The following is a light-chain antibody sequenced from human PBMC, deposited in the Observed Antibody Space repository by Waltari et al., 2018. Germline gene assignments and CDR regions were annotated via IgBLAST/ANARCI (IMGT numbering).Light chain of an antibody. V-gene: IGKV1-39*01. CDR1: QSISTY. Sequence: DIQMTQSPSSLSGSVGDRVTITCRASQSISTYLNWYQQKPGKAPRLVIYAASSLQSGVPSRFSGSGSGTDFALTISSLQPEDFASYYCQQTYTTPNTFGQGTKLEI. J-gene: IGKJ2*01. CDR2: AAS. CDR3: QQTYTTPNT.